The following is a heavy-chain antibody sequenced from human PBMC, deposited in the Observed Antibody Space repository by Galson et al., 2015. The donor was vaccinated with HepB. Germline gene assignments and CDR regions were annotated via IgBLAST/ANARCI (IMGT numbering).Heavy chain of an antibody. CDR1: GYTFTSYG. CDR3: ARTYFRRAIFGVVIPRYFDY. CDR2: ISAYNGNT. D-gene: IGHD3-3*01. J-gene: IGHJ4*02. Sequence: SVKVSCKASGYTFTSYGISWVRQAPGQGLEWMGWISAYNGNTNYAQKLQGRVTMTTDTSTSTAYMELRSLRSDDTAVYYCARTYFRRAIFGVVIPRYFDYWGQGTLVTVSS. V-gene: IGHV1-18*04.